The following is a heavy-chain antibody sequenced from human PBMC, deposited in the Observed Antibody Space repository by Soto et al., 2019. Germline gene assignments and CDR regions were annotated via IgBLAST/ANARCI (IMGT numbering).Heavy chain of an antibody. V-gene: IGHV3-21*01. D-gene: IGHD6-6*01. CDR1: GFTFSSYS. Sequence: PGGALRLSCSASGFTFSSYSMNWVRQAPGKGLEWVSSISSSSSYIYYADSVKGRSTISRDNAKNSLYLQMNSLRAEDTAVYYCARGPIAARPYPEYFQHWGQGTLVTVSS. CDR2: ISSSSSYI. J-gene: IGHJ1*01. CDR3: ARGPIAARPYPEYFQH.